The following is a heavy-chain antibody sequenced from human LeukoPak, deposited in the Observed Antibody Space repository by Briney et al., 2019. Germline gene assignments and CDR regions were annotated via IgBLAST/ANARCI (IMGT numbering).Heavy chain of an antibody. CDR3: ARGYRRGSSNPFDY. D-gene: IGHD2-2*01. Sequence: GASVKVSCKASGYTFTGYYMHWVRQARGQGLEWMGWINPSSGGTNYAQKFQGRVTMTRDTSISTAYMELSRLRSDDTAVYYCARGYRRGSSNPFDYWGQGTLVTVSS. CDR2: INPSSGGT. CDR1: GYTFTGYY. J-gene: IGHJ4*02. V-gene: IGHV1-2*02.